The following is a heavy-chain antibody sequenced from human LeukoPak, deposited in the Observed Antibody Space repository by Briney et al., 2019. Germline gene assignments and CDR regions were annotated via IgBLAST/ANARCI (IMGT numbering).Heavy chain of an antibody. CDR1: GGSFSGYY. D-gene: IGHD3-3*01. J-gene: IGHJ3*02. V-gene: IGHV4-34*01. CDR2: INHSGST. Sequence: TSETLSLTCAVYGGSFSGYYWSWIRQPPGKGLEWIGEINHSGSTNYNPSLKSRVTISVDTSKNQFSLKLGSVTAADTAVYYCARVWSGYYDAFDIWGQGTMVTVSS. CDR3: ARVWSGYYDAFDI.